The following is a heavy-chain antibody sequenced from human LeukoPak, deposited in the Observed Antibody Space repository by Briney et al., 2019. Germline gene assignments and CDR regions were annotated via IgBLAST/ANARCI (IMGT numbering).Heavy chain of an antibody. V-gene: IGHV1-69*05. D-gene: IGHD3-22*01. J-gene: IGHJ4*02. Sequence: SVKVSCKASGGTFSSYAISWVRQAPGQGLEWMGGIIPIFGTANYAQKLQGRVTITTDESTSTAYMELSSLRSEDTAVYYCAREKTYYYDSSGSGLDYWGQGTLVTVSS. CDR3: AREKTYYYDSSGSGLDY. CDR2: IIPIFGTA. CDR1: GGTFSSYA.